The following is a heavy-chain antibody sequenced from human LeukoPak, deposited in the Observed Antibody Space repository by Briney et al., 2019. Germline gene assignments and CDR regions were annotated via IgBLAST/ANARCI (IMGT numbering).Heavy chain of an antibody. CDR2: IAYTGTT. CDR1: GDSINGYH. Sequence: SETLSLTCIVSGDSINGYHCSWIRQPPGKGLEWIGYIAYTGTTTYNSSLKNRVSISADTSKNQFSQKVTSVTAADTAVYYCARDGGMSGSHWGRGILVSVSS. V-gene: IGHV4-59*01. CDR3: ARDGGMSGSH. J-gene: IGHJ4*02. D-gene: IGHD3-16*01.